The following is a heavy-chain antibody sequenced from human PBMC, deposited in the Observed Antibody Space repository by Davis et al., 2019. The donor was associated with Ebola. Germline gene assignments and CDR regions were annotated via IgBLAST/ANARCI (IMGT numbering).Heavy chain of an antibody. Sequence: GESLKISCAASGFTVSSNYMSWVRQAPGKGLEWVANIKQDGSEKYYVDSVKGRFTISRDNAKNSLYLQMNSLRAEDTAVYYCARTAQGVIITWGQGTLVTISS. CDR2: IKQDGSEK. J-gene: IGHJ4*02. V-gene: IGHV3-7*01. D-gene: IGHD3-10*01. CDR3: ARTAQGVIIT. CDR1: GFTVSSNY.